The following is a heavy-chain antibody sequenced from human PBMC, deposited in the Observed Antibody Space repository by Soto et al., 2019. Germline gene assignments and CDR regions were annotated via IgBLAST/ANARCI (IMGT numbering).Heavy chain of an antibody. CDR2: ISGSGGST. V-gene: IGHV3-23*01. J-gene: IGHJ5*02. CDR3: AKDLHDYGDYVDWFDP. CDR1: GFTFSSYA. Sequence: GGSLRLSCAASGFTFSSYAMSWVRQAPGKGLEWVSAISGSGGSTYYADSVKGRFTISRDNSKNTLYLQMNSLRAEDTAVYYCAKDLHDYGDYVDWFDPWGQGTLVTVSS. D-gene: IGHD4-17*01.